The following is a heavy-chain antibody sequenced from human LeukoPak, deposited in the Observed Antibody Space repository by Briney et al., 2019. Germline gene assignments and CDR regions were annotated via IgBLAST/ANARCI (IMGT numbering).Heavy chain of an antibody. J-gene: IGHJ4*02. CDR3: ARGRVYYGSGSSFDY. CDR2: INPNSGGT. V-gene: IGHV1-2*02. CDR1: GYTFTSYY. Sequence: PSVKVSCKASGYTFTSYYMHWVRQAPGQALEWMGWINPNSGGTNYAQKFQGRVTMTRDTSISTAYMELSRLRSDDTAVYYCARGRVYYGSGSSFDYWGQGTLVTVSS. D-gene: IGHD3-10*01.